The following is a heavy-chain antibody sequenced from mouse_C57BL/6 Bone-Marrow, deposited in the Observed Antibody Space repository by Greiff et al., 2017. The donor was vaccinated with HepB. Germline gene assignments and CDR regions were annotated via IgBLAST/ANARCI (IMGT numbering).Heavy chain of an antibody. CDR1: GYTFTSYG. Sequence: VKLMESGAELARTGASVKLSCKASGYTFTSYGISWVKQRTGQGLEWIGEIYPRSGNTYYNEKFKGKATLTADKSSSTAYMELRSLTSEDSAVYFCARRSNRGYAMDYWGQGTSVTVSS. J-gene: IGHJ4*01. V-gene: IGHV1-81*01. D-gene: IGHD4-1*01. CDR3: ARRSNRGYAMDY. CDR2: IYPRSGNT.